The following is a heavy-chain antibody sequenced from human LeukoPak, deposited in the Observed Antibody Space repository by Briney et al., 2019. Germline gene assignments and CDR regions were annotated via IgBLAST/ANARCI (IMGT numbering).Heavy chain of an antibody. CDR3: ARGLGGGNSIYFDY. V-gene: IGHV3-21*06. Sequence: GGSLRLSCAASGFTFSNYNMNWVRQAPGRGLEWVSSINSGGSYVYYIDSVKGRFTISRDHAKNSLFLQMDSLRPEDTAVYYCARGLGGGNSIYFDYWGQGTLVTVSS. CDR2: INSGGSYV. CDR1: GFTFSNYN. J-gene: IGHJ4*02. D-gene: IGHD4-23*01.